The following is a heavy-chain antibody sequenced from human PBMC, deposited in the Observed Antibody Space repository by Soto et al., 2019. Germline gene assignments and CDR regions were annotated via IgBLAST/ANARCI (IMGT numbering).Heavy chain of an antibody. CDR2: ISAYNGNT. Sequence: GASVKVSCKASGYTFTSYGISWVRQAPGQGLEWMGWISAYNGNTNYAQKLQGRVTMTTDTSTSTAYMELRSLRSDDTAVYYCAREKQPDDYSNSYYFDYWGQGTLVTVSS. CDR3: AREKQPDDYSNSYYFDY. D-gene: IGHD4-4*01. CDR1: GYTFTSYG. J-gene: IGHJ4*02. V-gene: IGHV1-18*04.